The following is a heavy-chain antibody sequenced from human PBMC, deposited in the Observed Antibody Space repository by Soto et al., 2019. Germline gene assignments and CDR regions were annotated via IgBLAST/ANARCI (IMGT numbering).Heavy chain of an antibody. CDR2: IGTAGDT. J-gene: IGHJ6*02. CDR1: GFTFSSYD. D-gene: IGHD3-10*01. V-gene: IGHV3-13*01. Sequence: PGGSLGLSCAASGFTFSSYDMHWVRQATGKGLEWVSAIGTAGDTYYPGSVKGRFTISRENAKNSLYLQMNSLRAEDTAVYYCARVNYYGSGPYYYGMDVWGQGTTVTVSS. CDR3: ARVNYYGSGPYYYGMDV.